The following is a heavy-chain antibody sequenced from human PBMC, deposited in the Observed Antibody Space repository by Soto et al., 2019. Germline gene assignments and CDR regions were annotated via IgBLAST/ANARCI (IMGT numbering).Heavy chain of an antibody. J-gene: IGHJ2*01. CDR2: ISSSSSYI. CDR3: AGDLSGRWLQPLEGYFDL. V-gene: IGHV3-21*01. D-gene: IGHD5-12*01. Sequence: EVQLVESGGGLVKPGGSLRLSCAASGFTFSSYSMNWVRQAPGKGLEWVSSISSSSSYIYYADSVKGRFTISRDNAKNSLYLQMNSLRAEDTAVYYCAGDLSGRWLQPLEGYFDLWGRGTLVTVSS. CDR1: GFTFSSYS.